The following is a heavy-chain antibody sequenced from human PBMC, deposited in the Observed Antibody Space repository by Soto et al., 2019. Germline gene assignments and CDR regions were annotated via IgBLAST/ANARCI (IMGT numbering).Heavy chain of an antibody. D-gene: IGHD3-22*01. J-gene: IGHJ4*02. CDR3: ARDSYDSSGYSTPFDY. V-gene: IGHV3-21*01. CDR1: GFTFSSYS. CDR2: ISSSSSYI. Sequence: GGSLRLSCAASGFTFSSYSMNWVRQAPGKGLEWVSSISSSSSYIYYADSVKGRFTISRDNAKNSLYLQMNSLRAEDTAVYYCARDSYDSSGYSTPFDYWGPGTLVTLFS.